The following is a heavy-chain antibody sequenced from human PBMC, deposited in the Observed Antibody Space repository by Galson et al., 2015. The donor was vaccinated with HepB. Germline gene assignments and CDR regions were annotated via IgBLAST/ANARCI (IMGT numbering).Heavy chain of an antibody. D-gene: IGHD1-26*01. CDR3: ARAPALVGPTKYFDY. J-gene: IGHJ4*02. CDR2: INSGNGNT. Sequence: SVKVSCKASGYTFTSYAMHWVRQAPGQRLEWMGWINSGNGNTEYSQKFQHRVTITRDTSASTAYMELSSLRSEDTAVYYCARAPALVGPTKYFDYWGQGTLVTVSS. V-gene: IGHV1-3*01. CDR1: GYTFTSYA.